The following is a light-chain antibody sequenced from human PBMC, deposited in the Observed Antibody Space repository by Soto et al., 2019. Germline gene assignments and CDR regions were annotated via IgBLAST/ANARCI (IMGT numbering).Light chain of an antibody. CDR3: QQYCSSPPDFT. J-gene: IGKJ3*01. CDR2: GAS. V-gene: IGKV3-20*01. CDR1: QSVSSSY. Sequence: EIVLTQSPGTLSLSPGERATLSCRASQSVSSSYLAWYQQKPGQAPRLLIFGASYRATGIPDRFSGSASGTDFTLTISRLEPADFAGYYCQQYCSSPPDFTFGPGTKVDIK.